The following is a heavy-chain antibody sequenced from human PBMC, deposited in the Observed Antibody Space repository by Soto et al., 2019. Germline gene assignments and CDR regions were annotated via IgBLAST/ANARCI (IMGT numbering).Heavy chain of an antibody. V-gene: IGHV3-30*18. D-gene: IGHD2-15*01. J-gene: IGHJ3*02. CDR2: ISYDGSNK. CDR1: GFTFSSYG. Sequence: GGSLRLSCAASGFTFSSYGMHWVRQAPGKGLEWVAVISYDGSNKYYADSVKGRFTISRDNAKNTLYLQMNSLRAEDTAVYYCANPVVGCSGGSCYLSSDDAFDIWGQGTMVTVSS. CDR3: ANPVVGCSGGSCYLSSDDAFDI.